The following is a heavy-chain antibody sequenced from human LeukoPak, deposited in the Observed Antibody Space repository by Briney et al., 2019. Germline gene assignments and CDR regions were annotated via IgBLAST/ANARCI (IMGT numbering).Heavy chain of an antibody. V-gene: IGHV4-39*01. D-gene: IGHD3-3*01. J-gene: IGHJ4*02. Sequence: SETLSLTCTVSGGSTSSSSYYWGWIRQPPGKGLEWIGSIYYSGSTYYNPSLKSRVTISVDTSKNQFSLKLSSVTAADTAVYYCAGGRITIFGVVIGPLDYWGQGTLVTVSS. CDR2: IYYSGST. CDR3: AGGRITIFGVVIGPLDY. CDR1: GGSTSSSSYY.